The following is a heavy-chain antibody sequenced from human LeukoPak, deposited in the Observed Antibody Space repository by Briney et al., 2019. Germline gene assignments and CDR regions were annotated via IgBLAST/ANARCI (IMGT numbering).Heavy chain of an antibody. CDR2: TAVVGGNT. D-gene: IGHD2-15*01. V-gene: IGHV3-23*01. CDR3: ARGCCRGGGPLDI. CDR1: GFTLSNHG. Sequence: PGGSLRLSCAASGFTLSNHGMAWVRQPPGKGLEWVSTTAVVGGNTHYADSVECRFTISRQDSNNALHLQLNCLSAEDTAIYYCARGCCRGGGPLDIWGQGTLVTVSS. J-gene: IGHJ4*02.